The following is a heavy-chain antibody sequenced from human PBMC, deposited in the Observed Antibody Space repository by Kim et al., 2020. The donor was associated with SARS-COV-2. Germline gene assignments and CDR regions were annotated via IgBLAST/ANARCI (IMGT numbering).Heavy chain of an antibody. J-gene: IGHJ5*02. D-gene: IGHD3-10*01. CDR3: AKETPLYGSGSYYKDWFDP. V-gene: IGHV3-23*01. Sequence: VRFTISRDNSKNTLYLQMNSLRAEDTAVYYCAKETPLYGSGSYYKDWFDPWGQGTLVTVSS.